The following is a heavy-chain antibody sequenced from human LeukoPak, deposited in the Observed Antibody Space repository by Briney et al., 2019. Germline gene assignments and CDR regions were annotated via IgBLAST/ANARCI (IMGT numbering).Heavy chain of an antibody. D-gene: IGHD2-15*01. Sequence: SETLSLTCAVHGGSFSGYYWSWIRQPPGKGLEWVGEINHSGSTNYNPSLKSRVTISVDTSKNQFSLKLSSVTAADTAVYYCARVGYCSGGSCRGVNFDYWGQGTLVTVSS. V-gene: IGHV4-34*01. J-gene: IGHJ4*02. CDR1: GGSFSGYY. CDR3: ARVGYCSGGSCRGVNFDY. CDR2: INHSGST.